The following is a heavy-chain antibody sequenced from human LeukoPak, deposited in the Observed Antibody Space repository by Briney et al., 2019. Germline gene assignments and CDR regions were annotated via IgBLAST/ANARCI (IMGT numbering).Heavy chain of an antibody. CDR1: GFTFSSYA. CDR2: ISSNGGST. J-gene: IGHJ3*02. Sequence: GGSLRLSCAASGFTFSSYAMHWVRQAPGKGLEYVSAISSNGGSTYYANSVKGRFTISRDNSKNTLYLQMNSLRAEDTAVYYCARRQGDGFDIWGQGTMVTVSS. CDR3: ARRQGDGFDI. V-gene: IGHV3-64*01.